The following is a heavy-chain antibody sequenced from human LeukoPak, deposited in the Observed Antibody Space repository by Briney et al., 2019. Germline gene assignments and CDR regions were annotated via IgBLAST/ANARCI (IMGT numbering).Heavy chain of an antibody. Sequence: SETLSLTCTVSGGSISSYYWSWIRQPAGKGLEWIGRIYTSGSTNYNPSLKSRVTMSIDTSKNQFSLKLTSVTAADTAVYYCAREGMVRGVRALDYYYYYMDVWGKGTTVTISS. CDR3: AREGMVRGVRALDYYYYYMDV. V-gene: IGHV4-4*07. J-gene: IGHJ6*03. CDR2: IYTSGST. D-gene: IGHD3-10*01. CDR1: GGSISSYY.